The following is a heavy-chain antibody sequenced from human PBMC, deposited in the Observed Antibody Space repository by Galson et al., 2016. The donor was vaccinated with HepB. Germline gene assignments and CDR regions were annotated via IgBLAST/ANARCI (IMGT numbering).Heavy chain of an antibody. J-gene: IGHJ4*02. CDR1: GFTVDDFL. CDR3: ARGESGSYSY. D-gene: IGHD1-26*01. CDR2: ISYDGASQ. V-gene: IGHV3-30-3*01. Sequence: SLRLSCAASGFTVDDFLMHWVRQGPDKGLEWVALISYDGASQYYADSVKGRFTISRDNSKNTLSLQMTSLRPEDTGRYYCARGESGSYSYWGQGTLVSVS.